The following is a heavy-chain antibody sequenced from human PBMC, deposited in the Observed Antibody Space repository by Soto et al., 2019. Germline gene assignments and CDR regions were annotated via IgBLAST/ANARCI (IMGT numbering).Heavy chain of an antibody. V-gene: IGHV3-23*01. CDR2: ISGSGGST. Sequence: VGSLRLSCASSVFTFSSYAMSCIRQSPGKGLEWVSAISGSGGSTYYADSVKGRFTISRDNSKNTLYLQMNSLRAEDTAVYYCANRSLLIPARAENDDWGQGTLVIVS. CDR1: VFTFSSYA. J-gene: IGHJ4*02. D-gene: IGHD6-6*01. CDR3: ANRSLLIPARAENDD.